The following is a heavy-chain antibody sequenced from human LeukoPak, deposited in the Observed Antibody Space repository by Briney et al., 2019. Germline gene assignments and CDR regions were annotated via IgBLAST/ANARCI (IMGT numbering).Heavy chain of an antibody. CDR3: ASSHYYDSSGRGKYFDY. V-gene: IGHV4-34*01. Sequence: SETLSLTCAVYGGSFSGYYWSWIRQPPGKGLEWIGEINHSGSTNYNPSLKSRMTISVDTSKNQFSLKVSSVTAADTAVYYCASSHYYDSSGRGKYFDYWGQGTLVTVSS. J-gene: IGHJ4*02. CDR2: INHSGST. CDR1: GGSFSGYY. D-gene: IGHD3-22*01.